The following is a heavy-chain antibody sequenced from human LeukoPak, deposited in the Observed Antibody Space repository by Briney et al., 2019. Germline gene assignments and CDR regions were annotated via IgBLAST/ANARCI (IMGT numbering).Heavy chain of an antibody. J-gene: IGHJ4*02. V-gene: IGHV1-69*04. D-gene: IGHD6-13*01. CDR3: ARETRGIAAAGTGRYFDY. CDR1: GGTFSSYA. Sequence: ASVKVSCKASGGTFSSYAISWVRQAPGQGLEWMGRIIPILGIANYAQKFQGRVTITADKSTSTAYMELSSLRSEDTAVYYCARETRGIAAAGTGRYFDYWGQGTLVTVSS. CDR2: IIPILGIA.